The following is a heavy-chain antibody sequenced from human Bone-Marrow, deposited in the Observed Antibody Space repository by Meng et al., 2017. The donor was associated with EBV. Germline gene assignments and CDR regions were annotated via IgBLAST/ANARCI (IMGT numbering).Heavy chain of an antibody. CDR3: ASESGRGYTPDY. Sequence: QVQLVHFGAGVKQPGASVNASCKSSGGTFNSDAISWVRQAPGQGLEWMGGLIPMLGAPNLAQKFQDRVTIIADKSTSTHYMELSSLRSDDTAVYYCASESGRGYTPDYWGRGTLVTVSS. D-gene: IGHD3-10*01. CDR1: GGTFNSDA. J-gene: IGHJ4*02. CDR2: LIPMLGAP. V-gene: IGHV1-69*06.